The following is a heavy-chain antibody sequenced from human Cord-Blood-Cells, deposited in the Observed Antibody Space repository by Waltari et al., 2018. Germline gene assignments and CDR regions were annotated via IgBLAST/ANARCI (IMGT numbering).Heavy chain of an antibody. Sequence: QLQLQASGPGLVKPSETLSLTCTVSDGAISSRSYYCGWIRQPPGKGLEWLGSIYYSGSTYYNPSLKSRVTISVDTSKNQFSLKLSSVTAADTAVYYCARRADDAFDIWGQGTMVTVSS. CDR2: IYYSGST. V-gene: IGHV4-39*01. CDR3: ARRADDAFDI. CDR1: DGAISSRSYY. D-gene: IGHD1-26*01. J-gene: IGHJ3*02.